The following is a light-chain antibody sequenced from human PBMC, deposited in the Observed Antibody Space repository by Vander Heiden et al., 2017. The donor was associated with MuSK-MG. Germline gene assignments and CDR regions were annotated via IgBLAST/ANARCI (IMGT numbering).Light chain of an antibody. J-gene: IGKJ5*01. CDR3: QQRSNWPIT. V-gene: IGKV3-11*01. Sequence: EIVLTQSPATLSLSPGDRATLSCRASQSVSCYLALYQSKPGQAPRRLIYDASNRATGIPARFSGSGSGTDCTLTISSLEPEDFAVYYCQQRSNWPITFGQGTRLEIK. CDR2: DAS. CDR1: QSVSCY.